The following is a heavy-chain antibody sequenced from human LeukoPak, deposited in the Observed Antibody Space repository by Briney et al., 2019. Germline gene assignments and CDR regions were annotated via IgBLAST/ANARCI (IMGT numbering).Heavy chain of an antibody. Sequence: PGGSLRLSCADSRFTFSNYWMSWVRQAPGKGLEWVANIKQDGSEKYYVDSVKGRFTISRDNAKNSLYLQMNSLRAEDTAVYYCARDNWSGIAFYFDVWGQGILVTVSS. V-gene: IGHV3-7*01. CDR3: ARDNWSGIAFYFDV. CDR2: IKQDGSEK. CDR1: RFTFSNYW. J-gene: IGHJ4*02. D-gene: IGHD6-13*01.